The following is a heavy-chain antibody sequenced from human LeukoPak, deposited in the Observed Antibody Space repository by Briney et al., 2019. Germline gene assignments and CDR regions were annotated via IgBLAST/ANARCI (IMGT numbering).Heavy chain of an antibody. V-gene: IGHV1-46*01. CDR1: GDTFTRYY. D-gene: IGHD4/OR15-4a*01. CDR3: ARASDGANPAVDY. Sequence: GSVRVSCMESGDTFTRYYMHWVREAPGERVERGGLINPSGGRTNYAQKFQGRVTITRDTSTSTVYMQLSSLRSEDTAVYYCARASDGANPAVDYWVQGPLVTVSS. CDR2: INPSGGRT. J-gene: IGHJ4*02.